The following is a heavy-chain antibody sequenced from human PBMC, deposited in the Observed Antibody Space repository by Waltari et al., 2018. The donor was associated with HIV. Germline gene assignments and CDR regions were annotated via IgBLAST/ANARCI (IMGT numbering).Heavy chain of an antibody. CDR3: SREVVGKWELCFDY. Sequence: EVQLVESGGGLAKPGRSLRLSCTASGFTFSDYSMSWFRQAPGKGLEWVGFIRGKAYGGTTEYAASVKGRFTISRDDSKSTAYLQMNSLKTEDTAVYYCSREVVGKWELCFDYWGQGTLVTVSS. V-gene: IGHV3-49*05. D-gene: IGHD1-26*01. CDR2: IRGKAYGGTT. CDR1: GFTFSDYS. J-gene: IGHJ4*02.